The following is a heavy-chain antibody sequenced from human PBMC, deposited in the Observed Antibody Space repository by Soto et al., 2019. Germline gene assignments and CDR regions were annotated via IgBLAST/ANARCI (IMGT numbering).Heavy chain of an antibody. CDR1: GFMFSSYT. V-gene: IGHV3-21*05. D-gene: IGHD1-1*01. J-gene: IGHJ4*02. CDR3: VKSGDNYNALDY. Sequence: GGSLRLSCTASGFMFSSYTMNWVRQAPGKGLEWIGYSSNSGSFTRYADSVKGRFSISRDNAKNSLYLQINSLRGDDTAIYYCVKSGDNYNALDYWGQGTPVTVSS. CDR2: SSNSGSFT.